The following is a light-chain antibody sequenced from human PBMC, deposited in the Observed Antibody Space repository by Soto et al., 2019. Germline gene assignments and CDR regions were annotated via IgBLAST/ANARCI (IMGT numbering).Light chain of an antibody. CDR2: GAS. V-gene: IGKV3-15*01. J-gene: IGKJ3*01. Sequence: EIVMTQSPATLSVSPGERATLSCRASQSISSNLAWYQQKPGQAPRLLIYGASTRATGIPATFSGSGSGTEFTLTISSLQPEDFAAYYCQQYNNWPFTFGPGTKVDIK. CDR1: QSISSN. CDR3: QQYNNWPFT.